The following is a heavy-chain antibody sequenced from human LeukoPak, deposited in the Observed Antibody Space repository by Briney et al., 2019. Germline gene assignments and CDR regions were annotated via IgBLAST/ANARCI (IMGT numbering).Heavy chain of an antibody. J-gene: IGHJ3*02. CDR2: INPDDKST. V-gene: IGHV3-74*01. CDR3: LTIVETPIDAFDI. Sequence: GGSLRLSCAASGFTFSKYWLHWVRQPPGRGLVWPARINPDDKSTSYADSVKGRFTISIDDAKETLFLQMNSLTAEDTAVYYCLTIVETPIDAFDIWGQGAMVTVS. D-gene: IGHD4-23*01. CDR1: GFTFSKYW.